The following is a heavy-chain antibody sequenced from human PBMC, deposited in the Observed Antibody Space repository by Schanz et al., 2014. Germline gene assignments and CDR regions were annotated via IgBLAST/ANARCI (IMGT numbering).Heavy chain of an antibody. J-gene: IGHJ6*02. CDR3: TTQQLGSHYLYGMDV. V-gene: IGHV3-30*03. CDR1: GITLSGYG. Sequence: VQLLESGGGLVQPGGSLRLSCAASGITLSGYGLHWVRQAPGKGLEWVGFISFDGRNTGYAHSVKGRFTISRDNSKNTLYLQMNSLRVEDTAVYYCTTQQLGSHYLYGMDVWGQGTLXTVSS. CDR2: ISFDGRNT. D-gene: IGHD6-13*01.